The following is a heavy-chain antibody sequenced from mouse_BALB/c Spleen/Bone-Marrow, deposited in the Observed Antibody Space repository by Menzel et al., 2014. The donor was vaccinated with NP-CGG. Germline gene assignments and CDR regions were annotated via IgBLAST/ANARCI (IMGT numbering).Heavy chain of an antibody. CDR2: ISSGSSTI. CDR1: GFTFSSFG. V-gene: IGHV5-17*02. J-gene: IGHJ2*01. CDR3: ARDVPLYDVGYFDY. Sequence: EVMLVESGGGLVQPGGSRKLSCAAFGFTFSSFGMHWVRQAPEKGLEWVAYISSGSSTIYYADTVKGRFTISRDNPKNNLLLQMTSLRSEDTAMYYCARDVPLYDVGYFDYWGQGTTLTVSS. D-gene: IGHD2-14*01.